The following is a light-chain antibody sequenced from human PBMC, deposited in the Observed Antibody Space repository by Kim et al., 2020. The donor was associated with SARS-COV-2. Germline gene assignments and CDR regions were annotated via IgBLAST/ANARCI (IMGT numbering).Light chain of an antibody. V-gene: IGLV1-40*01. J-gene: IGLJ3*02. Sequence: GTIPCSGDRLNLGAGYGVPWYQQPPRTGPKLLIYADTTRPSGVPDRFSGSTSGTSASLAITGLQPEDEADYYCQTFDNSLSAWVFGGGTKLTVL. CDR2: ADT. CDR1: RLNLGAGYG. CDR3: QTFDNSLSAWV.